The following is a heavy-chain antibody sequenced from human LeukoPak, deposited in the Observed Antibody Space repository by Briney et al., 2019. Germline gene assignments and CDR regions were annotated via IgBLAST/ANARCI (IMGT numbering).Heavy chain of an antibody. CDR3: ARLDGSGSYRWGYYFDY. CDR1: GGSISSYY. D-gene: IGHD3-10*01. Sequence: SETLSLTCTVSGGSISSYYWSWIRQPPGKGLEWIGYIYYSGSTYHNPSLKSRVTISVDTSKNQFSLKLNSVTAADTALYYCARLDGSGSYRWGYYFDYWGQGALVTVSS. J-gene: IGHJ4*02. V-gene: IGHV4-59*04. CDR2: IYYSGST.